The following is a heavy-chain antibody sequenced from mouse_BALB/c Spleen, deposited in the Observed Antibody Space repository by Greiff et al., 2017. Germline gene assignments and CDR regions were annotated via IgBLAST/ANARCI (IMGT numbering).Heavy chain of an antibody. Sequence: VQLKESGPGLVKPSQSLSLTCSVTGYSITSGYYWNWIRQFPGNKLEWMGYISYDGSNNYNPSLKNRISITRDTSKNQFFLKLNSVTTEDTATYYCARADYGYYAMDYWGQGTSVTVSS. CDR3: ARADYGYYAMDY. D-gene: IGHD1-1*02. CDR1: GYSITSGYY. V-gene: IGHV3-6*02. CDR2: ISYDGSN. J-gene: IGHJ4*01.